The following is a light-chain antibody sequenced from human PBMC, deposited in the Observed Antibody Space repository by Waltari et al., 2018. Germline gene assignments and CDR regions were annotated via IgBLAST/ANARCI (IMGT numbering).Light chain of an antibody. J-gene: IGLJ3*02. CDR3: ATWDSRLSVAV. CDR2: DNN. V-gene: IGLV1-51*01. Sequence: QSVLTQPPSVSAAPGQRVTISCSGGSSNIGNNDVSWYQQFPGTAPKLLITDNNKRPFGIPDRFSGSKSGTSATLGITGLQTGDEADYYCATWDSRLSVAVFGGGTKVTVL. CDR1: SSNIGNND.